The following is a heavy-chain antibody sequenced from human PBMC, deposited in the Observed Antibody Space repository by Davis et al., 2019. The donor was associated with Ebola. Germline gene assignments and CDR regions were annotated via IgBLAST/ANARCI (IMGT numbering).Heavy chain of an antibody. CDR2: YYYTGST. CDR3: ASGYSSSWYDY. CDR1: GAFVSSGGYS. D-gene: IGHD6-13*01. J-gene: IGHJ4*02. Sequence: GSLRLSCAVSGAFVSSGGYSWSWIRQPPGKGLEWIGYYYYTGSTNYNPSLKSRVTISVDTSKNQFSLKLSSVTAADTAVYYCASGYSSSWYDYWGQGTLVTVSS. V-gene: IGHV4-61*08.